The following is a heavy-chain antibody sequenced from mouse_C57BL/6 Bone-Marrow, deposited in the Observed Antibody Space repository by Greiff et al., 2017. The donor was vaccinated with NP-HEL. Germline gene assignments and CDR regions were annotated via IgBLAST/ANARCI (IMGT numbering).Heavy chain of an antibody. CDR2: IRLKSDNYAT. D-gene: IGHD1-1*01. V-gene: IGHV6-3*01. J-gene: IGHJ1*03. Sequence: EVHLVESGGGLVQPGGSMKLSCVASGFTFSNYWMNWVRQSPEKGLEWVAQIRLKSDNYATHYAESVKGRFTISRDDSKSSVYLQMNNLRAEDTGIYYCTATTVVATNCYFDVWGTGTTVTVSS. CDR1: GFTFSNYW. CDR3: TATTVVATNCYFDV.